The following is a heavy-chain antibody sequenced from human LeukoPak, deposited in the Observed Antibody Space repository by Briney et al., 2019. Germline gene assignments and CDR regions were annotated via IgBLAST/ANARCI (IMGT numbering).Heavy chain of an antibody. V-gene: IGHV3-30*02. J-gene: IGHJ4*02. CDR2: LQYDGSNK. CDR3: ARDSKRQQLYYFDY. CDR1: GFTFSSYD. Sequence: GGSLRLSCAASGFTFSSYDMHWVRQAPGKGLEWVAFLQYDGSNKYYADSVKGRFTISRDNSKNTLYLQMNSLRTDDTAMYYCARDSKRQQLYYFDYWGQGALVTVSS. D-gene: IGHD1-1*01.